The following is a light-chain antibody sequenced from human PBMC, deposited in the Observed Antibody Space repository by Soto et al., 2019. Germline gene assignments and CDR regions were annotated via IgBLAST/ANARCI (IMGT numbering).Light chain of an antibody. Sequence: IPVTQSPATLSASVGDKVTITCRASQTISTWMAWYQQKPGKAPKLLIYTASTLQSGVPSRFSGRGSGTNFTLTISSLQPEDFATYYCIQDFISPLTVGQGTKVDIK. CDR2: TAS. J-gene: IGKJ1*01. V-gene: IGKV1-6*01. CDR1: QTISTW. CDR3: IQDFISPLT.